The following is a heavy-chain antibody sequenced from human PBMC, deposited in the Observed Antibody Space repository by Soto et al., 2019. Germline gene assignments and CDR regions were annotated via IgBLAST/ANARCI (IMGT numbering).Heavy chain of an antibody. J-gene: IGHJ4*02. D-gene: IGHD3-10*01. Sequence: PSETLSLTCTVSGGSISSSSYYWGWIRQPPGKGLEWIGSIYYSGSTYYNPSLKSRVTISVDTSKNQFSLKLSSVTAADTAVYYCARLVETRLRWRGYYFDYWGQGTLVTGSS. V-gene: IGHV4-39*01. CDR2: IYYSGST. CDR1: GGSISSSSYY. CDR3: ARLVETRLRWRGYYFDY.